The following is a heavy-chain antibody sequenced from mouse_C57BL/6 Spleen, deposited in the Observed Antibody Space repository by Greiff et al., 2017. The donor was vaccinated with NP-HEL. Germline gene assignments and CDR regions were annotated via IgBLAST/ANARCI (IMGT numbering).Heavy chain of an antibody. Sequence: EVQLQESGPGLVKPSQSLSLSCSVTGYSITSGYYWNWIRQFPGNKLEWMGYISYDGSNNYKPSLKNRISITRDTSKNQFFLKLNSVTTEDTATYYCARVDYVFDYWGQGTTLTVSS. J-gene: IGHJ2*01. CDR1: GYSITSGYY. CDR2: ISYDGSN. CDR3: ARVDYVFDY. D-gene: IGHD2-4*01. V-gene: IGHV3-6*01.